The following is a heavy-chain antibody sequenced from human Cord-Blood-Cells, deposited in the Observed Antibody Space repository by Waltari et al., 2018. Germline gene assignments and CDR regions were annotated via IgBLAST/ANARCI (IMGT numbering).Heavy chain of an antibody. CDR3: ARGGDCSSTSCYWFDP. D-gene: IGHD2-2*01. CDR2: MNPYSGNT. J-gene: IGHJ5*02. CDR1: GYTFTSYD. V-gene: IGHV1-8*03. Sequence: QVQLVQSGAEVKKPGASVKVSCKASGYTFTSYDINWVRQATGQGLEWMGWMNPYSGNTGYAQKFQGRVTITRNTSISTAYMELSSLRSEDTAVYYWARGGDCSSTSCYWFDPWGQGTLVTVSS.